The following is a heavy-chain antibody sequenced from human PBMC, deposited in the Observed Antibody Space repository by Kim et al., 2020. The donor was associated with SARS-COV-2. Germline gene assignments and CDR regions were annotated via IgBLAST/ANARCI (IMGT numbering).Heavy chain of an antibody. J-gene: IGHJ5*02. V-gene: IGHV3-53*01. D-gene: IGHD2-15*01. CDR2: IYSGGST. CDR1: GFTVSSNY. Sequence: GGSLRLSCAASGFTVSSNYMSWVRQAPGKGLEWVSVIYSGGSTYYADSVKGRFTISSDNSNNTPYLQMNSLRAEDTAAYYCAGERGVAATNCVYPWGHGT. CDR3: AGERGVAATNCVYP.